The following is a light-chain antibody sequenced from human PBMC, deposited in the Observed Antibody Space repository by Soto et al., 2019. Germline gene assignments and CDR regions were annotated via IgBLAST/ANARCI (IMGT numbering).Light chain of an antibody. Sequence: QSVLTQPASVSGSPGQSTTISCTGTSSDFGGYNYVSWYQQYPGKAPKLMIYDVSNRPSGVSNRFSGSKSGNTASLTISGLQAEVEADYYCSSYTTSNTFYVFGTGAKVTVL. CDR2: DVS. V-gene: IGLV2-14*03. CDR1: SSDFGGYNY. J-gene: IGLJ1*01. CDR3: SSYTTSNTFYV.